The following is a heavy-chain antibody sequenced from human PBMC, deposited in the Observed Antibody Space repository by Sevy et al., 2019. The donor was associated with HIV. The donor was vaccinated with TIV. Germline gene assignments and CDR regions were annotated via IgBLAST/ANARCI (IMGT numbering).Heavy chain of an antibody. J-gene: IGHJ3*02. CDR1: GFTFSNYI. CDR3: ARYEEDTTLVNAFDI. Sequence: GGSLRLSCAVSGFTFSNYIINWVRQAPGKGLEWVSSISNSGTYIYYADSVKGRFTISRDNAKNSLYLQMNSLRAEDTAVYYCARYEEDTTLVNAFDIWGQGTMVTVSS. D-gene: IGHD5-18*01. V-gene: IGHV3-21*01. CDR2: ISNSGTYI.